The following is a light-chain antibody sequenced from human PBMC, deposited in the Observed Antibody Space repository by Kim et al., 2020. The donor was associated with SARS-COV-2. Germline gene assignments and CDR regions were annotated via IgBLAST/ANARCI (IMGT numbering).Light chain of an antibody. CDR2: YDS. CDR1: SIGSKS. J-gene: IGLJ2*01. CDR3: QVWDSSDDHRVV. V-gene: IGLV3-21*04. Sequence: SYELTQPPSVSVAPGKTARITCGGTSIGSKSVHWYQQKPGQAPVLVISYDSVRPSGIPERFSGSNSGNTATVTISRVEAGDEDDYYCQVWDSSDDHRVVFGGGTQLTVL.